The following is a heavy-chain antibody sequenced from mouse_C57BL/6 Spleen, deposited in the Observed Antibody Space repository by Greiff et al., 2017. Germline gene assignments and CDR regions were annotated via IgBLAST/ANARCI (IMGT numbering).Heavy chain of an antibody. CDR2: IGPEDGET. CDR1: GFNIKDYY. D-gene: IGHD1-1*01. CDR3: ARGIYYYGSSYDYYAMDY. V-gene: IGHV14-2*01. J-gene: IGHJ4*01. Sequence: VQLKESGAELVKPGASVKLSCTASGFNIKDYYMHWVKQRTEQGLEWIGRIGPEDGETKYAPKFQGKATITADTSSNPAYLPLSSLTSEDTAVYYCARGIYYYGSSYDYYAMDYWGQGTSVTVSS.